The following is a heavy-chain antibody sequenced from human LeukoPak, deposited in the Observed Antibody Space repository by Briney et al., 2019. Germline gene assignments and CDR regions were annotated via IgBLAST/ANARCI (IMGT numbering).Heavy chain of an antibody. V-gene: IGHV4-30-2*01. CDR3: ARDSGAVEDTGVGFDY. J-gene: IGHJ4*02. CDR2: IYHSGST. CDR1: GGSISSGGYY. D-gene: IGHD2-8*02. Sequence: SETLSLTCTVSGGSISSGGYYWSWIRQPPGKGLEWIGYIYHSGSTYYNPSLKSRVTISVDRSKNQFSLKLSSVTAADTAVYYCARDSGAVEDTGVGFDYWGQGTLVTVSS.